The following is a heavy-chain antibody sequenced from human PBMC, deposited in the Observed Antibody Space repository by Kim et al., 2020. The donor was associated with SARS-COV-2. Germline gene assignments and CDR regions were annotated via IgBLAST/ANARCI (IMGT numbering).Heavy chain of an antibody. Sequence: SETLSLTCSVSGGSSSSYYWSWIRQPPGKGLEWIGHMFYSGSPNYNPSLKSRVTISVDTSKNQFSLKLKSVTAADTAVYYCARDCGYPLGAFDIWGQGT. CDR3: ARDCGYPLGAFDI. V-gene: IGHV4-59*01. J-gene: IGHJ3*02. CDR1: GGSSSSYY. D-gene: IGHD5-18*01. CDR2: MFYSGSP.